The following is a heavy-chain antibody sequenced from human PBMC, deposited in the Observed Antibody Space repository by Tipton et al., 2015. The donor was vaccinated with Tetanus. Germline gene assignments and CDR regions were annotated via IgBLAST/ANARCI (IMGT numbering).Heavy chain of an antibody. Sequence: GLVKPSETLSLTCIVSGGSISTYYWAWIRQPPGKGLEWIGSVFDSGTSYYNPSLKSRVTISVATSKNHFSLRLSSVTAAETAVYYCAEGRRFCSSNSCHEYCFDSWGRGTLVTVSS. V-gene: IGHV4-39*02. CDR1: GGSISTYY. J-gene: IGHJ4*02. CDR2: VFDSGTS. CDR3: AEGRRFCSSNSCHEYCFDS. D-gene: IGHD2-2*01.